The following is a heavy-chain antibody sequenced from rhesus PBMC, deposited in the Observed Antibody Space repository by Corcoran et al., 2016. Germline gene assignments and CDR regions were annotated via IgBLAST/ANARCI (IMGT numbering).Heavy chain of an antibody. CDR2: IWFASDT. Sequence: EVQLVESGGGLAKPEGSLRLSCTTSGSSFKSYALNWDRQAPEKGLEWGSAIWFASDTYYADSVKGRFTISRDNSKNTVSLQMNTLTTEDTAVYYCTKETHGWSFFDYWGQGVLVTVSS. CDR3: TKETHGWSFFDY. V-gene: IGHV3-103*01. D-gene: IGHD6-37*01. J-gene: IGHJ4*01. CDR1: GSSFKSYA.